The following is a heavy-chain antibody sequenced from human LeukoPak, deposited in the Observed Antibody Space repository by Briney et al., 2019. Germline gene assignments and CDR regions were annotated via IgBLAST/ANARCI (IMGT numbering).Heavy chain of an antibody. J-gene: IGHJ4*02. CDR2: IKEDGSEK. V-gene: IGHV3-7*01. CDR1: GFTFSNYW. CDR3: ARDPVNSGYYYAH. D-gene: IGHD3-22*01. Sequence: GGSLRLSCAASGFTFSNYWMSWVRQPPREGPEWVANIKEDGSEKYYMDSVKGRFTISRDNAKNSLYLEMNSLRAEDTAVYYCARDPVNSGYYYAHWGQGTLVTVSS.